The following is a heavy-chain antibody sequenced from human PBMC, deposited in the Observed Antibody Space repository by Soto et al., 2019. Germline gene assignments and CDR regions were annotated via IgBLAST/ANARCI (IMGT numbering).Heavy chain of an antibody. V-gene: IGHV5-51*01. CDR3: ARGGRLRARRKDWFDI. J-gene: IGHJ5*02. Sequence: PGASLKISCRVSGYIFTSYWIGCVSQMPGKGLEWMGIIYPSDSDTRYSPSFQGKVTISADKSISTAYLQWSSLKASDTAMYYCARGGRLRARRKDWFDIWGQGTLVTAPQ. CDR2: IYPSDSDT. CDR1: GYIFTSYW. D-gene: IGHD6-6*01.